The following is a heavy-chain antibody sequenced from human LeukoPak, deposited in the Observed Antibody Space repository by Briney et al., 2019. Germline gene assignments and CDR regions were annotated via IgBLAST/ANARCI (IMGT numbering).Heavy chain of an antibody. V-gene: IGHV3-33*08. CDR2: IWFDGIKK. D-gene: IGHD3-22*01. J-gene: IGHJ3*02. CDR3: ARDLEDSSPFGAFDM. CDR1: GITFSNYG. Sequence: GGSLRLSCAVSGITFSNYGMHWVRQVPGKGLEWVAAIWFDGIKKYYADSVKGRLTISRDNSKNTLYLQVNSLRAEDTAVYYCARDLEDSSPFGAFDMWGQGTMVTVSS.